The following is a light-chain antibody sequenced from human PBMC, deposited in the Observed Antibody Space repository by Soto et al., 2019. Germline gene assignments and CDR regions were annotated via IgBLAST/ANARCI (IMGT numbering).Light chain of an antibody. J-gene: IGKJ5*01. CDR3: QQYGSSSRWT. V-gene: IGKV3-20*01. CDR1: QSVSNNY. CDR2: GAS. Sequence: SALTQSPGTLSLSPGERATLSCRASQSVSNNYQAWYQQKSAQAPSLLIYGASVRATGIPDRFSSSGSATNFTLTISRREQAEDSVHYYQQYGSSSRWTFGQGTRLEIK.